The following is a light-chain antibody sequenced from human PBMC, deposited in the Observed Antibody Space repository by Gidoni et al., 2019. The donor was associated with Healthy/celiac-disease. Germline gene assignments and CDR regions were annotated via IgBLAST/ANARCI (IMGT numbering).Light chain of an antibody. CDR2: GAS. CDR1: QSVSRH. V-gene: IGKV3-15*01. CDR3: HQYNNWPPWT. Sequence: EIVMTQSPATLSVSPGERATLSCRACQSVSRHLAGYQQNPGQAPRLLIYGASTRATGIPARSSGSGSGTGFTLPISSLQSEDFAVYYCHQYNNWPPWTFGQGTKVEIK. J-gene: IGKJ1*01.